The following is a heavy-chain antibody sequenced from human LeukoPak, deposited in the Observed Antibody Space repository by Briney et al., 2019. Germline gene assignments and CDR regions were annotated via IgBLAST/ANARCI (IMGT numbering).Heavy chain of an antibody. V-gene: IGHV3-7*01. CDR3: ARWAGVTDQ. CDR1: GFTFENYW. D-gene: IGHD5-18*01. Sequence: GSLRLSCAASGFTFENYWMSWVRQVPRKGPEWVANIKQDGSVEHYLDSVKGRFTISRDNAKNSLFLQMNSLIAEDTAVYYCARWAGVTDQWGPGTLVTVSS. J-gene: IGHJ4*02. CDR2: IKQDGSVE.